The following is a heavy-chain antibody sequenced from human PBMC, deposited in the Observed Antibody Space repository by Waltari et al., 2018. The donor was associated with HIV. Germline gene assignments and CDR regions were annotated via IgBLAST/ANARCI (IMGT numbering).Heavy chain of an antibody. CDR2: INPNSGGT. D-gene: IGHD1-26*01. CDR1: GYTFTGYH. Sequence: QVQLVQSGAEVTKPGASVKVSCQAPGYTFTGYHMHWLRQAPGQGLEWMGWINPNSGGTYYAQKFQGRVTMTRDTSISTADMELNGLSSDDTAVYYCARDPRGSCVAFDIWGQGTMVTVSS. J-gene: IGHJ3*02. CDR3: ARDPRGSCVAFDI. V-gene: IGHV1-2*02.